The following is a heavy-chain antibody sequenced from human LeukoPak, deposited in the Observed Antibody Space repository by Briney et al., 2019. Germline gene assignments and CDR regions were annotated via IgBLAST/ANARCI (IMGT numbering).Heavy chain of an antibody. CDR1: GGSISSYY. CDR2: MYYSGST. CDR3: VRSSTYHLFDD. Sequence: SETLSLTCTVSGGSISSYYCSWIRQPPGKGLEWIGYMYYSGSTNYNPSLKSRVTISVDMSKNQFSLKLSSVTAANTAVYYCVRSSTYHLFDDWGQGTLVTVSS. V-gene: IGHV4-59*08. J-gene: IGHJ4*02. D-gene: IGHD2-15*01.